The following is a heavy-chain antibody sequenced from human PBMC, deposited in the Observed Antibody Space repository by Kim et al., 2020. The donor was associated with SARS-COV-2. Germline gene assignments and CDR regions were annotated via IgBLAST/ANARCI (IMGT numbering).Heavy chain of an antibody. CDR3: ARSGGAGNYYWFFDF. CDR2: IGTAGDT. V-gene: IGHV3-13*01. D-gene: IGHD1-26*01. J-gene: IGHJ2*01. CDR1: EFTFSSYD. Sequence: GGSLRLSCAASEFTFSSYDMHWVRQATGKGLEWVSGIGTAGDTYSSGSVKGRFTISRENAKNSLYLQMNSLRAGDTAVYYCARSGGAGNYYWFFDFWGRGTLVTVSS.